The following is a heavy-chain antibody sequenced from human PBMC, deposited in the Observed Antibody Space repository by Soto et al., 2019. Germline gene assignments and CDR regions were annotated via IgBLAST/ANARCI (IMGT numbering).Heavy chain of an antibody. CDR2: ISYDGSNK. CDR1: GFTFSSYG. D-gene: IGHD2-21*02. V-gene: IGHV3-30*18. J-gene: IGHJ4*02. Sequence: QVQLVESGGGVVQPGRSLRLSCAASGFTFSSYGMLWVRQAPGKGLEWVAVISYDGSNKYYADSVKGRFTISRDNSKNTLYLQMNSLRAEDTAVYYCAKDCGGDCYFDYWGQGTLVTVSS. CDR3: AKDCGGDCYFDY.